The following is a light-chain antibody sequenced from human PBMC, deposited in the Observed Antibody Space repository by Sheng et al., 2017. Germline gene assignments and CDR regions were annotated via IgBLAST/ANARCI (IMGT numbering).Light chain of an antibody. Sequence: EIVMTQSPATLSVSPGDRVILSCRASQSVSSNLAWYQQKPGQAPRLLMYGASTRATGFPARFSGSGSGTEFTLSISSPQSEDFAIYYCQQYINWPHTFGQGTKVEIK. CDR1: QSVSSN. CDR3: QQYINWPHT. V-gene: IGKV3-15*01. J-gene: IGKJ1*01. CDR2: GAS.